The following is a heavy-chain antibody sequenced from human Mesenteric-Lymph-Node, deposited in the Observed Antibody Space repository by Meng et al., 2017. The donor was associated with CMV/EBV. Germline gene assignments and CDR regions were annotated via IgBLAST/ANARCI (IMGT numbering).Heavy chain of an antibody. V-gene: IGHV4-34*01. D-gene: IGHD3-22*01. CDR1: GGSFDDDF. Sequence: CAVFGGSFDDDFWSWIRQAPGKGLEWIGEINHSGKTYYNPSLRGQVTISIDTSTDRFSLKVISVTAADTAVYYCAIDTSGYYHFHYWGQGTLVTVSS. CDR2: INHSGKT. J-gene: IGHJ4*02. CDR3: AIDTSGYYHFHY.